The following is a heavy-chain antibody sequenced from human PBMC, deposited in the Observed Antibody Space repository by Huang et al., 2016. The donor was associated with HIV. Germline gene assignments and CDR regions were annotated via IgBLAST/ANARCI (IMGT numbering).Heavy chain of an antibody. V-gene: IGHV1-69*13. Sequence: QVQLVQSGAEVKKPGSSVKFSCKDSGGTFSSYAIRWVRQAPGQGLEWRGGIIPIFGTANYSQKFQGRVTITADESTSTAYMERSSLRSEDTAVYYCARARGYYDSSVSYYFDYWGQGTLVTVSS. CDR2: IIPIFGTA. CDR1: GGTFSSYA. J-gene: IGHJ4*02. D-gene: IGHD3-22*01. CDR3: ARARGYYDSSVSYYFDY.